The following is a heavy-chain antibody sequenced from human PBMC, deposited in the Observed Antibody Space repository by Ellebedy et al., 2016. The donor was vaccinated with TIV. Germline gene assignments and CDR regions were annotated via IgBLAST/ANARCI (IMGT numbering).Heavy chain of an antibody. Sequence: GESLKISCAASGFSFSSYWMHWVRQTPGKGLVWLSRINGDGSSTRYADSVRGRFTISRDNAKNTLYLQMNALSAEETAVYYCARRKREGDYDYFGFDHWGQGTLVTVSS. CDR2: INGDGSST. J-gene: IGHJ4*02. CDR1: GFSFSSYW. CDR3: ARRKREGDYDYFGFDH. V-gene: IGHV3-74*01. D-gene: IGHD5-12*01.